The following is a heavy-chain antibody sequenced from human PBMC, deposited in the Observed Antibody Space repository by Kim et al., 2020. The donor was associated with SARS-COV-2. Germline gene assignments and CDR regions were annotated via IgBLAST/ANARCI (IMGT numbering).Heavy chain of an antibody. V-gene: IGHV4-59*01. D-gene: IGHD6-19*01. CDR2: IYYSGST. J-gene: IGHJ5*02. CDR1: GGSISSYY. CDR3: ARAYTSGWYYRSHWFDP. Sequence: SETLSLTCTVSGGSISSYYWSWIRQPPGKGLEWIGYIYYSGSTNYNPSLKSRVTISVDTSKNQFSLKLSSVTAADTAVYYCARAYTSGWYYRSHWFDPWGQGTLVTVSS.